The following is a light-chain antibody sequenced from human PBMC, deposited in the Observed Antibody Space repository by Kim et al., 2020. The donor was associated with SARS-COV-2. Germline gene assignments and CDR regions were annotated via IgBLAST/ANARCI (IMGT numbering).Light chain of an antibody. CDR3: QHYDSYPLT. CDR1: QSISSW. V-gene: IGKV1-5*03. CDR2: KAS. Sequence: ASVDDRVTINCRASQSISSWLAWYQQKPGKAPKLLIYKASSLQSGVPSRFSGSGSGTEFTLTISSLQPDDFATYYCQHYDSYPLTFGGGTKVDIK. J-gene: IGKJ4*01.